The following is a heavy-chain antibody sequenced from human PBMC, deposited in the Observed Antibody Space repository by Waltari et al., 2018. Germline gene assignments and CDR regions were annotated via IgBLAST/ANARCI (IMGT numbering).Heavy chain of an antibody. CDR1: GFTFSSSW. V-gene: IGHV3-74*01. CDR3: ERSGGY. CDR2: ISADGNIK. D-gene: IGHD3-10*01. J-gene: IGHJ4*02. Sequence: EVQLVESGGGLVQPGGSLRLSCEASGFTFSSSWMSWCRQVPGKERESVSRISADGNIKLYVDSVEGRFTTSRDNGKDTLYLQMNDLRAEDTALYFCERSGGYWGQGTLVTVSS.